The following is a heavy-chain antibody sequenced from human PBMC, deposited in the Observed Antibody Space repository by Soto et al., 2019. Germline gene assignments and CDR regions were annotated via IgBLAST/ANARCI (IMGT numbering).Heavy chain of an antibody. Sequence: ASVQVSCKASGGTFSSYAISWVRQAPGQGLEWMGGIIPIFGTANYAQKFQGRVTITADESTSTAYMELGSLRSEDTAVYYCARDGGLKYYYGSGGLDGMDVWGQGTTVTVSS. CDR2: IIPIFGTA. J-gene: IGHJ6*02. CDR3: ARDGGLKYYYGSGGLDGMDV. CDR1: GGTFSSYA. V-gene: IGHV1-69*13. D-gene: IGHD3-10*01.